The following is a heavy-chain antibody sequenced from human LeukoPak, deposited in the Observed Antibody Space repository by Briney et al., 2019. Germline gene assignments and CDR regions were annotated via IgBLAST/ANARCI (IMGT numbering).Heavy chain of an antibody. CDR1: GFTVSSNY. CDR3: AKAPVTTCSGAYCYPFDY. Sequence: GGSLRLSCAASGFTVSSNYMTWVRQAPGKGLEWVSAISVSGNTYHADSVKVRFTISRDSSKNTLYLQMNSLRAGDAAVYYCAKAPVTTCSGAYCYPFDYWSQGTLVTVSS. D-gene: IGHD2-15*01. CDR2: ISVSGNT. V-gene: IGHV3-53*01. J-gene: IGHJ4*02.